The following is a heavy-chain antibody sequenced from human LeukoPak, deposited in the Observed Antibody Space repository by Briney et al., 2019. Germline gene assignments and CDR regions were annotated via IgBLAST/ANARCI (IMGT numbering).Heavy chain of an antibody. Sequence: GSLRLSCAASGFTFSSYGMHWVRQAPGKGLEWVALIRYDGSNKYYADSVKGRFTISRDNSKNTLYLQMNSLRAEDTAVYYCAKAAIFGTDYYYYTDVWGKGTTVTVSS. CDR1: GFTFSSYG. D-gene: IGHD3-3*01. CDR3: AKAAIFGTDYYYYTDV. CDR2: IRYDGSNK. V-gene: IGHV3-30*02. J-gene: IGHJ6*03.